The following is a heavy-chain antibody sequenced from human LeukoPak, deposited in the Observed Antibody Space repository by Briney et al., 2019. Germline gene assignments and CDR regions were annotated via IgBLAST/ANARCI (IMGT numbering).Heavy chain of an antibody. D-gene: IGHD3-10*01. Sequence: GGSLRLSCAASGFTFSSYSMNWVRQAPGKGLEWVSSISSSSSYIYYADSVKGRFTISRDNAKNSLYLQMNSLRAEDTAVYYCAREGWFGESPLDYWGQGTLVTVSS. CDR3: AREGWFGESPLDY. CDR1: GFTFSSYS. V-gene: IGHV3-21*04. CDR2: ISSSSSYI. J-gene: IGHJ4*02.